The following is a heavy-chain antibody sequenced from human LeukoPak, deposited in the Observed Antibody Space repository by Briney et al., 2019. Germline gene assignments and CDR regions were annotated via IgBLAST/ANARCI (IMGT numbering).Heavy chain of an antibody. D-gene: IGHD4-17*01. CDR3: ARDNKDYGDYRPFDY. Sequence: GGSLRLSCAASGFTFSSYGMHWVRQAPGKGLEWVAVIWYDGSNKYYADSVKGRFTISRDNSKNTLYLQMNSLRAEDTAVYYCARDNKDYGDYRPFDYWGQGTLVTVSS. J-gene: IGHJ4*02. CDR1: GFTFSSYG. CDR2: IWYDGSNK. V-gene: IGHV3-33*01.